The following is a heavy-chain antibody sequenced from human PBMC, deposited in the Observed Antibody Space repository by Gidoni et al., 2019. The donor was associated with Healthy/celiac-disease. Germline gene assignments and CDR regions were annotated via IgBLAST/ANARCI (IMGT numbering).Heavy chain of an antibody. V-gene: IGHV5-10-1*03. CDR1: GFRFTNYW. Sequence: EVQLVQSGAEVKKPGESLRISCKGSGFRFTNYWINWVRQMPGKGLEWMGRMDPSDSYTYFSPSFQGHVTFSADKSISTAYLQWSSLKASDTAIYYCASGLVAAETGGGWGQGTLVTVSS. CDR2: MDPSDSYT. D-gene: IGHD6-13*01. J-gene: IGHJ4*02. CDR3: ASGLVAAETGGG.